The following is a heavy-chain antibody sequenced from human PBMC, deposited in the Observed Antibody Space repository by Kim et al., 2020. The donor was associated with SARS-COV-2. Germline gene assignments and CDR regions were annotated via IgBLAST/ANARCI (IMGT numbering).Heavy chain of an antibody. Sequence: GGSLRLSCAASGFTFSSYAMHWVRQAPGKGLEWVAVISYDGSNKYYADSVKGRFTISRDNSKNTLYLQMNSLRAEDTAVYYCAREWEDIVVVPAANYHPVMDVWGQGTTVTVSS. J-gene: IGHJ6*02. CDR2: ISYDGSNK. D-gene: IGHD2-2*01. CDR1: GFTFSSYA. V-gene: IGHV3-30*04. CDR3: AREWEDIVVVPAANYHPVMDV.